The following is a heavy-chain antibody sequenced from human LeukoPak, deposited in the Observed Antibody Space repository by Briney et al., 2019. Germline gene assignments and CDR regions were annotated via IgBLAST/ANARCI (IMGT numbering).Heavy chain of an antibody. CDR1: GFTFSNAW. J-gene: IGHJ4*02. D-gene: IGHD6-19*01. V-gene: IGHV3-15*01. Sequence: GGSLRLFCAASGFTFSNAWMSWVRQAPGKGLEWVGRIKTKIEGATTDYAAPVKGRFTISRDDSKNTVYLQMNSLKTEDTAVYYCTIDSNSGWTGYWGQGTLVTVSS. CDR3: TIDSNSGWTGY. CDR2: IKTKIEGATT.